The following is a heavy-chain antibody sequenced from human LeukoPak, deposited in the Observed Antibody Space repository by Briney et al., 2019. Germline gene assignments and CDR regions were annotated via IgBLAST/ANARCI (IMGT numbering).Heavy chain of an antibody. CDR1: GFIFSSYS. J-gene: IGHJ4*02. CDR2: ISYDGSNK. CDR3: ARDGYCSGSSCYSTTDY. V-gene: IGHV3-30*03. D-gene: IGHD2-15*01. Sequence: PGGSLRLSCAASGFIFSSYSMNWVRQAPGKGLEWVAVISYDGSNKYYADSVKGRFTISRDNSKNTLYLQMNSLRAEDTAVYYCARDGYCSGSSCYSTTDYWGQGTLVTVSS.